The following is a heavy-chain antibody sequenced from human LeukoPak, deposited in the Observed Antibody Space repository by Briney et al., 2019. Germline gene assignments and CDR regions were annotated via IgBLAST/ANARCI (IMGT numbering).Heavy chain of an antibody. V-gene: IGHV3-7*01. D-gene: IGHD2-15*01. CDR1: GFTFRTYC. CDR3: AKDKPADCSGGSCYGSYFDY. CDR2: IMQDGNEK. J-gene: IGHJ4*02. Sequence: GGSLRLSCAASGFTFRTYCMSWVRQAPGKGLEWVANIMQDGNEKYYADSVKGRFTISRDNSKNTLYLQMNSLRAEDTAVYYCAKDKPADCSGGSCYGSYFDYWGQGTLVTVSS.